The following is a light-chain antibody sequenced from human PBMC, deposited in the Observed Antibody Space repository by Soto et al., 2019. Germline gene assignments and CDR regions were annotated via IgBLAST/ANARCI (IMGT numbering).Light chain of an antibody. V-gene: IGLV2-14*03. CDR2: DVS. Sequence: QSALTRPASVSGSPGQSITISCTGTSSDVGAYDYVSWYQQHPGEVPKLMIFDVSDRPSGVSNRFTGSKSGNTASLTISALQAEDAANYYCSSFTTSTSYVFGPGTKVTVL. J-gene: IGLJ1*01. CDR1: SSDVGAYDY. CDR3: SSFTTSTSYV.